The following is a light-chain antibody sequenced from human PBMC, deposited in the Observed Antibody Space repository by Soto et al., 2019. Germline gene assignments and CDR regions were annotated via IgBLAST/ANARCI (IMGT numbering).Light chain of an antibody. Sequence: AIRMTQSPSSLSASTGDGVTITCRASQGVTNYLAWYQQKPGQAPKVLIHAASTLQGGVPSRFSGSGSGTDFTLTISGLQSDDFATYYCQQYYTYPWTFGQGTKWISN. V-gene: IGKV1-8*01. CDR2: AAS. CDR3: QQYYTYPWT. J-gene: IGKJ1*01. CDR1: QGVTNY.